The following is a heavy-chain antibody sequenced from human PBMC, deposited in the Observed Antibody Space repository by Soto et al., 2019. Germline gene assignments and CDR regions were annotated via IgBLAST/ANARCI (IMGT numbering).Heavy chain of an antibody. CDR1: GFTFSSYA. Sequence: PGGSLRLSCAASGFTFSSYAMSWVRQAPGKGLEWVSAISGSGGSTYYADSVKGRFAISRDNSKNTLYLQMNSLRAEDTAVYYCAKEWGYCSSTSCYPYYYYGMDVWGQWTTVTVSS. J-gene: IGHJ6*02. CDR3: AKEWGYCSSTSCYPYYYYGMDV. CDR2: ISGSGGST. V-gene: IGHV3-23*01. D-gene: IGHD2-2*01.